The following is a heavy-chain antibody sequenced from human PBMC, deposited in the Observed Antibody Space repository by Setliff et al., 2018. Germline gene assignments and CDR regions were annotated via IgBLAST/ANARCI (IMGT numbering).Heavy chain of an antibody. J-gene: IGHJ5*02. CDR2: FDPEDGET. CDR3: ATPGQQLARLDRFDP. V-gene: IGHV1-24*01. Sequence: ASVKVSCKVSGYTLAELSRHWVRQAPGKGLEWMGGFDPEDGETIYAQKFQGRVTMTEDTSTDTAYMELSSLRSDDTAVYYCATPGQQLARLDRFDPWGQGTLVTVSS. CDR1: GYTLAELS. D-gene: IGHD6-13*01.